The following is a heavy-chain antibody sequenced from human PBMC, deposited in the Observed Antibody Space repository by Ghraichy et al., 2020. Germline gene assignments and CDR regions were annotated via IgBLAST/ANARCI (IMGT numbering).Heavy chain of an antibody. CDR1: GGSFSDYY. CDR3: ARTPRHITIFEIVVIPPYFDY. V-gene: IGHV4-34*01. J-gene: IGHJ4*02. CDR2: INHSGTT. D-gene: IGHD3-3*01. Sequence: SKTLSLTCAVYGGSFSDYYWSWIRQPPGRGLEWIGEINHSGTTNYNPSLKSRVTISVDTSKNQFSLKLSSVTAADTAVYYCARTPRHITIFEIVVIPPYFDYWGQGTLVTVSS.